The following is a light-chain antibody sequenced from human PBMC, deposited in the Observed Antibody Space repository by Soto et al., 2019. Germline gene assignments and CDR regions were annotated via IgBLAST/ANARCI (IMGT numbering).Light chain of an antibody. CDR1: SSNIGADYD. Sequence: QLVLTQPPSVSGAPGQRVTISCTGGSSNIGADYDVHWYQQFPGAPPRVLIFGNNNRPSGVPDRFSGSKSGTSASLAITGLQAEDEADYYCQSYDTSLSGSVFGGGTKLTVL. CDR3: QSYDTSLSGSV. V-gene: IGLV1-40*01. CDR2: GNN. J-gene: IGLJ2*01.